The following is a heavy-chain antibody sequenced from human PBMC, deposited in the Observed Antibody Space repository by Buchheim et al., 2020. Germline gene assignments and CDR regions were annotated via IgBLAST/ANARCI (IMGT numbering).Heavy chain of an antibody. CDR3: ARAFSPRSVAAAGLKWFDP. CDR2: INPNSGGT. V-gene: IGHV1-2*02. J-gene: IGHJ5*02. D-gene: IGHD6-13*01. CDR1: GYTFTGYY. Sequence: QVQLVQSGAEVKKPGASVKVSCKASGYTFTGYYMHWVRQAPGQGLEWMGWINPNSGGTNYAQKFQGRVTMTRDTSISPAYMELSRLRSDDTAVDYCARAFSPRSVAAAGLKWFDPWGQGTL.